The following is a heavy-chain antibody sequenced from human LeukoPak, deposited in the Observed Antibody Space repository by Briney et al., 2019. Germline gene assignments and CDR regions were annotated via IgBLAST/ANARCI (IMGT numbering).Heavy chain of an antibody. CDR3: ARPGRAYCGGDCYSADAFDI. CDR2: IYYSGST. CDR1: GGSISSYY. Sequence: PSETLSLTCTVSGGSISSYYWSWIRQPPGKGLEWIGYIYYSGSTNYNPSLKSRVTISVDTSKNQFSLKLSSVTAADTAVYYCARPGRAYCGGDCYSADAFDIWGQGTMVTVSS. V-gene: IGHV4-59*08. J-gene: IGHJ3*02. D-gene: IGHD2-21*02.